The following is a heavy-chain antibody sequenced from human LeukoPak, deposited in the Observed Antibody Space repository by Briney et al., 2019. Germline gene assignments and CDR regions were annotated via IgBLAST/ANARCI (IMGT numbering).Heavy chain of an antibody. V-gene: IGHV3-21*01. CDR3: ARAAIAAARIYYYMDV. D-gene: IGHD6-13*01. Sequence: SGGSLRLSCAASGFTFSSYSMNWVRQAPGKGLEWVSFISTSSSYMHNADSVKGRFTISGDNAENSLYLQMNSLRAEDTAVYYCARAAIAAARIYYYMDVWGKGTTVTVSS. CDR1: GFTFSSYS. CDR2: ISTSSSYM. J-gene: IGHJ6*03.